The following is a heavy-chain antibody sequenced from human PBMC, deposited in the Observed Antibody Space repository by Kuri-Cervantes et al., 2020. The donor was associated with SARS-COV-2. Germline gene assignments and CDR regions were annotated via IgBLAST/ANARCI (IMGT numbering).Heavy chain of an antibody. D-gene: IGHD5-18*01. Sequence: AGSLRLTCAASGFTFSDYYMNWVRQAPGKGLEWVSSISSSSTIYYADSVKGRFTISRDNAKNSLYLQMNSLRAEDTAVYYCASGYSYGFQPHVAFDIWGQGTMVTVSS. CDR3: ASGYSYGFQPHVAFDI. J-gene: IGHJ3*02. CDR2: ISSSSTI. CDR1: GFTFSDYY. V-gene: IGHV3-69-1*02.